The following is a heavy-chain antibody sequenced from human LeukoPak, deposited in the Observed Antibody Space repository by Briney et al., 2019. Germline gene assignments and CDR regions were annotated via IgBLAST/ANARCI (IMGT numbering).Heavy chain of an antibody. CDR1: GGSISSFY. V-gene: IGHV4-59*08. CDR3: ARLPTNRYYFYGMDV. D-gene: IGHD5-12*01. J-gene: IGHJ6*02. CDR2: IYYGGNT. Sequence: PSETLSLTCTVSGGSISSFYWSWIRQPPGKGLECIGYIYYGGNTNYNPSLKSRVTISVDTSKNQFSLKLSSVTAADTAVYYCARLPTNRYYFYGMDVWGQGTTVTVSS.